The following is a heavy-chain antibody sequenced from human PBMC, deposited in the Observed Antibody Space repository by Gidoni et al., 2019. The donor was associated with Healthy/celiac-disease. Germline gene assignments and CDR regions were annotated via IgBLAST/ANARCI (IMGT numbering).Heavy chain of an antibody. D-gene: IGHD3-3*01. J-gene: IGHJ2*01. CDR3: AKTPLYGVVILGYFDL. CDR1: GFTFSSYA. CDR2: ISGSGGST. V-gene: IGHV3-23*01. Sequence: EVQLLESGGGLVQPGGSLRLSCAASGFTFSSYAMSWVRQAPGKGLEWVSAISGSGGSTYYADSVKGRFTISRDNSKNTLYLQMNSLRAEDTAVYYCAKTPLYGVVILGYFDLWGRGTLVTVSS.